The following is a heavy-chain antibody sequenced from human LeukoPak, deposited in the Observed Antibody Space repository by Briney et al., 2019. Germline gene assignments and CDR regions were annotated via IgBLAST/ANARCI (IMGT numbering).Heavy chain of an antibody. CDR3: AKDSLRVAGSPDY. J-gene: IGHJ4*02. CDR2: ISYDGSNK. D-gene: IGHD6-19*01. V-gene: IGHV3-30*18. Sequence: PGGSLRLSCAASGFTFSSYGMHWVRQAPGKGLEWVAVISYDGSNKYYADSVKGRSTISRDNSKNTLYLQMNSLRAEDTAVYYCAKDSLRVAGSPDYWGQGTLVTVSS. CDR1: GFTFSSYG.